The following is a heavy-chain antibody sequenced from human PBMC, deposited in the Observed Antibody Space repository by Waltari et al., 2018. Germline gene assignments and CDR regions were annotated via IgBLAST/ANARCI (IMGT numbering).Heavy chain of an antibody. V-gene: IGHV5-51*01. J-gene: IGHJ4*02. CDR2: IYPGDSDT. CDR3: ARSRLVDS. CDR1: GFRFNNYW. D-gene: IGHD4-17*01. Sequence: EVQLVQSGAEVKKPGESLKISCKGSGFRFNNYWLGWVRQMPGKGLEWMGMIYPGDSDTKYSPSFQGQVTISADMSLSTAYLQWSSLKVSDTAMYYCARSRLVDSWGPGTLVTVSS.